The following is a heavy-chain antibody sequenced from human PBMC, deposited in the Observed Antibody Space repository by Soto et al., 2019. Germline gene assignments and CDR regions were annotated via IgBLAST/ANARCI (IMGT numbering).Heavy chain of an antibody. J-gene: IGHJ5*02. D-gene: IGHD3-3*01. V-gene: IGHV4-30-4*01. CDR1: GGSISSGDYY. CDR2: IYYSGSS. CDR3: ARSRISIFGILIIGSSFDP. Sequence: SETLSLTCTVSGGSISSGDYYWSWIRQPPGKGLEWIGYIYYSGSSYYNPSLKSRVSISIDTSKNQFSLKLSSVTAADMAVYYCARSRISIFGILIIGSSFDPWGQGSLVTVSS.